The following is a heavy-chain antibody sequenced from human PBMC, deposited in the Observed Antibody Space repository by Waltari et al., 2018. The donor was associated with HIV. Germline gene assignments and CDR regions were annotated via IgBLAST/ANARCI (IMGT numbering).Heavy chain of an antibody. CDR3: ARGPYSSSSYYYGMDV. J-gene: IGHJ6*02. Sequence: GTFSSYAISWVRQAPGQGLEWMGRIIPILGIANYAQKFQGRVTITADKSTSTAYMELSSLRSEDTAVYYCARGPYSSSSYYYGMDVWGQGTTVTVSS. CDR1: GTFSSYA. D-gene: IGHD6-6*01. CDR2: IIPILGIA. V-gene: IGHV1-69*04.